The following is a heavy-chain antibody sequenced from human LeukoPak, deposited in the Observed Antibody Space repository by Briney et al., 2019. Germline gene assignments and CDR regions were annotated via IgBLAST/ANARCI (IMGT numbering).Heavy chain of an antibody. CDR2: IIPIFGTA. D-gene: IGHD2-2*01. CDR1: GGTFSSYA. V-gene: IGHV1-69*05. Sequence: GSSVKVSCKASGGTFSSYAISWLRQAPEQGLEWMGGIIPIFGTANYAQKFQGRVTITTDESTSTAYMELSSLRSEDTAVYYCARIRRVPAAMVYYCYYYMDVWGKGTTVTVSS. J-gene: IGHJ6*03. CDR3: ARIRRVPAAMVYYCYYYMDV.